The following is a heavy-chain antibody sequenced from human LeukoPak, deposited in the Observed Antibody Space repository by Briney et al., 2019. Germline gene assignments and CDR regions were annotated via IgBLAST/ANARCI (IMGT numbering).Heavy chain of an antibody. Sequence: GGSLGRSCAASGFRFSNFAMGWVRQAPGKGLEWVSLIIGSSGDTLYADSVKGRFTISRDITKNRLYLQMNSLRAEDTALYYCAKGAYDYIEMGYFDDWGQGTLVTVSS. V-gene: IGHV3-23*01. CDR1: GFRFSNFA. D-gene: IGHD5-12*01. J-gene: IGHJ4*02. CDR3: AKGAYDYIEMGYFDD. CDR2: IIGSSGDT.